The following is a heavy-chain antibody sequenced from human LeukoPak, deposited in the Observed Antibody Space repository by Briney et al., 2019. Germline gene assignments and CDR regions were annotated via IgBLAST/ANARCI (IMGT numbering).Heavy chain of an antibody. Sequence: SSETLSLTCAVYGGSFSGYYWSWIRQPPGKGLEWIGEINHSGSTNYNPSLKSRVTISVDTSKNQFSLKLSSVTAADTAVYYCARGPVGYCSSTSCYNGMDVWGQGTTVTVSS. CDR1: GGSFSGYY. V-gene: IGHV4-34*01. CDR2: INHSGST. CDR3: ARGPVGYCSSTSCYNGMDV. J-gene: IGHJ6*02. D-gene: IGHD2-2*02.